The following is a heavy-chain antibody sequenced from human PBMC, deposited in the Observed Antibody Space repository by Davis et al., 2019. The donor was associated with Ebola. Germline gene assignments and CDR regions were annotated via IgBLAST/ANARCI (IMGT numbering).Heavy chain of an antibody. J-gene: IGHJ4*02. CDR3: ARDQIPWDY. V-gene: IGHV1-18*01. CDR1: GYTFTSYG. CDR2: ISGYNGNT. Sequence: ASVKVSCKASGYTFTSYGISWVRQAPGQGLEWMGWISGYNGNTNYVENLQGRVTMTTDTSTSTAYMELRSLRSADTAVYYCARDQIPWDYWGQGTLVTVSS. D-gene: IGHD2-2*02.